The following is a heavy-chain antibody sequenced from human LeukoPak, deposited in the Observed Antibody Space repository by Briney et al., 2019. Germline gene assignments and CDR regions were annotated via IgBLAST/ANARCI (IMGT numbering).Heavy chain of an antibody. CDR2: IKSKTDGGTT. CDR1: GFTFSNAW. D-gene: IGHD3-22*01. CDR3: TRHLGGYYYGSDY. V-gene: IGHV3-15*01. Sequence: GGSLRLSCAASGFTFSNAWMSWVRQAPGKGLEWVGRIKSKTDGGTTDYAAPVKGRFTISRDDSKNTAYLQMNSLKTEDTAVYYCTRHLGGYYYGSDYWGQGTLVTVSS. J-gene: IGHJ4*02.